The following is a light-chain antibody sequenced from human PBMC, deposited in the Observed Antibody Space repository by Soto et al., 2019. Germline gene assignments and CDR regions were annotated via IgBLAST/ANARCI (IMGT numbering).Light chain of an antibody. J-gene: IGKJ1*01. Sequence: EIVLTQSPGTLSLSPGERATLSCRASQSVSSNFLAWYQQKPGQAPRLLIHGVSSRATGIPDRFSGSGSGTDFTLNISRLEPEDFAVYYCQQYGRSLPWTFGQGTKVEIK. CDR2: GVS. CDR3: QQYGRSLPWT. CDR1: QSVSSNF. V-gene: IGKV3-20*01.